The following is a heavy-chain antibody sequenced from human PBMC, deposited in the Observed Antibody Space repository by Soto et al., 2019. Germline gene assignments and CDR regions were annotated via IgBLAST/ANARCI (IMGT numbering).Heavy chain of an antibody. CDR3: ARDGGMIVLMYYFDY. CDR1: GFTFSSYA. V-gene: IGHV3-30-3*01. J-gene: IGHJ4*02. CDR2: ISYDGSNK. D-gene: IGHD3-22*01. Sequence: GGSLRLSCAASGFTFSSYAMHWVRQAPGKGLEWVAVISYDGSNKYYADSVKGRFTISRDNSKNTLYLQMNSLRAEDTAVYYCARDGGMIVLMYYFDYWGQGTLVTVSS.